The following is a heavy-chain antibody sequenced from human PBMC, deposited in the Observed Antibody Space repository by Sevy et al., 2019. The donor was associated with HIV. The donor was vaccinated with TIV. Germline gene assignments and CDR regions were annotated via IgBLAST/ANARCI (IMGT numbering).Heavy chain of an antibody. CDR1: GYTLTKLS. D-gene: IGHD3-22*01. CDR3: ATTKDYYESSGSPFDY. J-gene: IGHJ4*02. CDR2: FDPEDGET. Sequence: ASVKVSCKVSGYTLTKLSMHWVRQGPGKGLEWMGSFDPEDGETIYAQKFQGRVTMIEDTSTDTAHMELRSLKSEDTAVYYCATTKDYYESSGSPFDYWGQGTLVTVSS. V-gene: IGHV1-24*01.